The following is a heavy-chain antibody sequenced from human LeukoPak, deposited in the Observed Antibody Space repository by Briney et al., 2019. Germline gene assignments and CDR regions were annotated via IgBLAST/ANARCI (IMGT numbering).Heavy chain of an antibody. D-gene: IGHD6-19*01. CDR2: INPNSGGT. CDR3: ARDISSGWYWGKNY. Sequence: ASVKVSCKASGYTFTGYYMHWVRQAPGQGLEWMGWINPNSGGTNYAQKFQGRDTMTRDTSISTAYMELSRLRSDDTAVYYCARDISSGWYWGKNYWGQGTLVTVSS. J-gene: IGHJ4*02. V-gene: IGHV1-2*02. CDR1: GYTFTGYY.